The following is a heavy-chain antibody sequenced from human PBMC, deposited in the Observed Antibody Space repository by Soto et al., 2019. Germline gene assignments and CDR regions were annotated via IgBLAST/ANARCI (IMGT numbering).Heavy chain of an antibody. J-gene: IGHJ2*01. CDR1: GFTFSTYD. V-gene: IGHV3-13*04. Sequence: EVQLVESGGGLVQPGGSLRLSCAASGFTFSTYDMHWVRQPTGKGLEWVSGIGAGGDTYSPDSVKGRFTISRENAKNSLYLQMNSLIAGDTAVYYCARSGAGLGWRHFDLWGRGTLVTVSS. D-gene: IGHD2-15*01. CDR3: ARSGAGLGWRHFDL. CDR2: IGAGGDT.